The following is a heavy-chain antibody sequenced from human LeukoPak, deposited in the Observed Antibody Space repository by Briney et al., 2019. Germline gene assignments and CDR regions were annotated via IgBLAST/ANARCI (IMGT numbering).Heavy chain of an antibody. CDR2: INSDGSST. V-gene: IGHV3-74*01. Sequence: GGSLRLSCAASGFTFSSYWMHWVRQAPGKGLVWVSRINSDGSSTSYADSVKGQFTISRDNAKNTLYLQMNSLRAEDTAVYYCARGRDCSSTSCYPDLVVGDYFDYWGQGTLVTVSS. J-gene: IGHJ4*02. CDR1: GFTFSSYW. D-gene: IGHD2-2*01. CDR3: ARGRDCSSTSCYPDLVVGDYFDY.